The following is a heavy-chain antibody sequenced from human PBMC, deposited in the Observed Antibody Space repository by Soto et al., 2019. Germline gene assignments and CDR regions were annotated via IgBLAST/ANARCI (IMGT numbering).Heavy chain of an antibody. Sequence: QVQLVQSGAEEKKPGASVKVSCKASGYTFTSYAMHWVRQAPGQRLEWMGWINAGNGNTKYSQKFQGRVTITRDTSASTAYMGLSSLRSEDTAVYYCARDPFGSSGHYYYYYGMDVWGQGTTVTVSS. D-gene: IGHD3-22*01. V-gene: IGHV1-3*05. CDR2: INAGNGNT. CDR3: ARDPFGSSGHYYYYYGMDV. J-gene: IGHJ6*02. CDR1: GYTFTSYA.